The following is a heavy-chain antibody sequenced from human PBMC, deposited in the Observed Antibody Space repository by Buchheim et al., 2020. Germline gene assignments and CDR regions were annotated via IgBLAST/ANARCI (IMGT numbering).Heavy chain of an antibody. V-gene: IGHV1-8*01. CDR1: GYTFTSYD. CDR3: ARGRGSSYYYGSGSYKVGFDP. Sequence: QVQLVQSGAEVKKPGASVKVSCKASGYTFTSYDINWVRQATGQGLEWMGWMNPNSGNTGYAQKFQGRVTMTRNTSISTAYMELSSLRSEDTAVYYCARGRGSSYYYGSGSYKVGFDPWGQGTL. D-gene: IGHD3-10*01. J-gene: IGHJ5*02. CDR2: MNPNSGNT.